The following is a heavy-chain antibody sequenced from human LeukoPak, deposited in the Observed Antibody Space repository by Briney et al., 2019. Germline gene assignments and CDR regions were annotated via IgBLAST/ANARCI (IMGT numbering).Heavy chain of an antibody. CDR1: GFTFSRYW. J-gene: IGHJ4*02. CDR3: ARGGEPTFLDY. Sequence: TGGSLRLSCAVSGFTFSRYWMDWVRQTPGKGLVWVSRINRDGSSTSYADSVKGRFTISRDNAKNTLNLQMNSLRAEDTAVYYCARGGEPTFLDYWGQGTLVTVSS. D-gene: IGHD3-16*01. CDR2: INRDGSST. V-gene: IGHV3-74*01.